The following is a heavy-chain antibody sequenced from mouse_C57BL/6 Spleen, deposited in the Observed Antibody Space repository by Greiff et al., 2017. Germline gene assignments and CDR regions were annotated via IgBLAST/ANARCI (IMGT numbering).Heavy chain of an antibody. CDR1: GFTFSDYY. CDR3: ARGGVQGFAY. V-gene: IGHV5-16*01. D-gene: IGHD5-1*01. Sequence: DVQLVESEGGLVQPGSSMKLSCTASGFTFSDYYMAWVRQVPEKGLEWVANINYDGSSTYYLDSLKSRFIISRDNAKNILYLQMSSLKSEDTATYYCARGGVQGFAYWGQGTLVTVSA. J-gene: IGHJ3*01. CDR2: INYDGSST.